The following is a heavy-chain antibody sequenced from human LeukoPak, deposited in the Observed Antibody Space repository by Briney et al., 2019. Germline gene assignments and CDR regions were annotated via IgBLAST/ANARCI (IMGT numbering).Heavy chain of an antibody. V-gene: IGHV7-4-1*02. D-gene: IGHD5-12*01. CDR1: GYTFTSYY. Sequence: GASVKVSCKASGYTFTSYYMHWVRQAPGQGLEWMGWISTNTGNPTYAQGFTGRFVFSLDTSVSTAYLQISSLKAEDTAVYYCAREWWGYSGYDVLTSVYYMDVWGKGTTVTVSS. CDR3: AREWWGYSGYDVLTSVYYMDV. CDR2: ISTNTGNP. J-gene: IGHJ6*03.